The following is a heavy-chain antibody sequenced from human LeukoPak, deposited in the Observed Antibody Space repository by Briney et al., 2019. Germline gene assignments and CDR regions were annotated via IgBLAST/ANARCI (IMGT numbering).Heavy chain of an antibody. CDR3: ARRMGDYDSSPFDY. J-gene: IGHJ4*02. D-gene: IGHD3-22*01. Sequence: GGSLRLSCAASGFTFSSYEMNWARQAPGKGLEWVSYISSSGSTIYYADSVKGRFTISRDNAKNSLYLQMNSLRAEDTAVYYCARRMGDYDSSPFDYWGQGTLVTVSS. CDR2: ISSSGSTI. CDR1: GFTFSSYE. V-gene: IGHV3-48*03.